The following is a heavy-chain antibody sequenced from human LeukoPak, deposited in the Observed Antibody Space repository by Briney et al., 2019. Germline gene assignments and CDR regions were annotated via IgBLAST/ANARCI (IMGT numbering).Heavy chain of an antibody. CDR1: GGSFSGYY. CDR3: ARETIRRAWSGYYNWFDR. D-gene: IGHD3-3*01. V-gene: IGHV4-34*01. Sequence: PSETLSLTCAVYGGSFSGYYWSWIRQPPGKGLEWIGEINHSGSTNYNPSLKSRVTISVDTSKNQFSLKLSSVTAADTAVYYCARETIRRAWSGYYNWFDRWGQGTLVTVSS. J-gene: IGHJ5*02. CDR2: INHSGST.